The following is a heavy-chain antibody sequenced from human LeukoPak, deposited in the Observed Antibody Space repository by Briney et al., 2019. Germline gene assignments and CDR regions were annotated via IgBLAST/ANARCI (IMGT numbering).Heavy chain of an antibody. D-gene: IGHD2-2*01. CDR3: ARRGYCSSTSCYEYWFDP. V-gene: IGHV4-39*01. Sequence: SETLSLTCTVSGGSFSSSSYYWGWIRQPPGKGLEWIGIIYYSGSNYYNPSLKSRLTISVDTSKNQFSLKLSSVTATDTAVYYCARRGYCSSTSCYEYWFDPWGQGTLLTVSS. J-gene: IGHJ5*02. CDR2: IYYSGSN. CDR1: GGSFSSSSYY.